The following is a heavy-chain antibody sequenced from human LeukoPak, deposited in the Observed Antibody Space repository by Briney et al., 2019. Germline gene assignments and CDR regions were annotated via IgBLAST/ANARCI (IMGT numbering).Heavy chain of an antibody. CDR1: GFTFSNYG. CDR3: ANRFCTSSGCGVAY. V-gene: IGHV3-30*18. Sequence: GGSLRLSCAASGFTFSNYGMLWVRQAPGKGLDWVAVVSYDGSDKHYADSVKGRFTISRDNSKNTPYLQLNSLRGDDTAVYYCANRFCTSSGCGVAYWGQGTLVTVSS. D-gene: IGHD2-2*01. J-gene: IGHJ4*02. CDR2: VSYDGSDK.